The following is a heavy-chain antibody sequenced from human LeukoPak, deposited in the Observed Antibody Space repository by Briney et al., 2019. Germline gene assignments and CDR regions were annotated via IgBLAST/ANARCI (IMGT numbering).Heavy chain of an antibody. CDR2: IGGSGGST. J-gene: IGHJ4*02. V-gene: IGHV3-23*01. D-gene: IGHD4-17*01. CDR3: AKRITVTYFNDY. Sequence: GGSLRLSCAASGFTFSSYAMGWVRQAPGKGLEWVSGIGGSGGSTYYADSVKGRFTISRDNSKNTLYLQMNSPRAEDTAVYYCAKRITVTYFNDYWGQGTLVTVSS. CDR1: GFTFSSYA.